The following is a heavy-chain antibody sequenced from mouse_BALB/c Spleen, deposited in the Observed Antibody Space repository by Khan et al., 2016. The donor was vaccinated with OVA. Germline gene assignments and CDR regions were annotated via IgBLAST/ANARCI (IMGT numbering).Heavy chain of an antibody. CDR3: VRDGAYHRNDGWFAY. D-gene: IGHD2-14*01. V-gene: IGHV1-4*01. Sequence: QVQLKQSGAELARPGASVKMSCKASGYTFTSYTIHWIKERPGQGLEWIGYINPSNGYTNYNQKFKDKATLTTDKSSTTAYLQLSSLTSDDSAVYNWVRDGAYHRNDGWFAYWGKGTLVTVSA. J-gene: IGHJ3*01. CDR1: GYTFTSYT. CDR2: INPSNGYT.